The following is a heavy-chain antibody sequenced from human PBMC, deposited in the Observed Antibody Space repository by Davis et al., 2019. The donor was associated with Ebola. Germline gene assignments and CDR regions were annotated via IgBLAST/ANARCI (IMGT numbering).Heavy chain of an antibody. D-gene: IGHD3-3*01. Sequence: PGGSLRLSCAVSGFTFSDHYMDWVRQAPGKGLEWVGRTRNKAKSYTTEYAASVKGRFSISRDDSKNSLYLQMNSLKTEDTAVYYCTTGSPWSGSCFDSWGQGTLVTVSS. CDR3: TTGSPWSGSCFDS. J-gene: IGHJ4*02. CDR1: GFTFSDHY. V-gene: IGHV3-72*01. CDR2: TRNKAKSYTT.